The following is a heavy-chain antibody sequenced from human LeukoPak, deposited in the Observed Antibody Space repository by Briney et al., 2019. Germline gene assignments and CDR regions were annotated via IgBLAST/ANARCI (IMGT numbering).Heavy chain of an antibody. CDR2: IYYSGST. J-gene: IGHJ6*03. D-gene: IGHD2-2*02. CDR1: GGSISSGGYY. CDR3: ARVEYCSSTSCYKDYYYYYMDV. V-gene: IGHV4-31*03. Sequence: SETLSLTCTVSGGSISSGGYYWSWIRQHPGKGLEWIGYIYYSGSTYYNPSLKSRVTISVDTSKNQFSLKLSSVTAADTAVYYCARVEYCSSTSCYKDYYYYYMDVWGKGTTVTVSS.